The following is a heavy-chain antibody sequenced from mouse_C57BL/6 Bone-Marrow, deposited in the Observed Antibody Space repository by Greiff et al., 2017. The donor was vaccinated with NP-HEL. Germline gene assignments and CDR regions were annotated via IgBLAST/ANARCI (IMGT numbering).Heavy chain of an antibody. J-gene: IGHJ2*01. CDR2: INPSNGGT. CDR1: GYTFTSYW. V-gene: IGHV1-53*01. D-gene: IGHD1-1*01. Sequence: QVQLQQSGTELVKPGASVKLSCKASGYTFTSYWMHWVKQRPGQGLEWIGNINPSNGGTNYNEKFKSKATLTVDKSSSTAYMQLSSLTSEDSAVYYCARWFYGSSLYYFDYWGQGTTLTVSS. CDR3: ARWFYGSSLYYFDY.